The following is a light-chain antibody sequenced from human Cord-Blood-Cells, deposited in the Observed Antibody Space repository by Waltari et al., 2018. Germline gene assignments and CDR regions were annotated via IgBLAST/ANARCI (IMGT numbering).Light chain of an antibody. Sequence: EIVLTQSPGTLSLSPGESATISCRASHSVSSSYLAWYQQKPGLAPRLLIYGASSRATGIPDRFSGSGSGTDFTLTISRLEPEDFAVYYCQQYGSSPYTFGQGTKLEIK. J-gene: IGKJ2*01. CDR3: QQYGSSPYT. V-gene: IGKV3-20*01. CDR1: HSVSSSY. CDR2: GAS.